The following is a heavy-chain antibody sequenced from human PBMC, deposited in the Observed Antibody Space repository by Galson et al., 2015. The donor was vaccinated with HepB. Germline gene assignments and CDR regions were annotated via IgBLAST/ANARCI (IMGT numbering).Heavy chain of an antibody. CDR1: GFTFSNAW. V-gene: IGHV3-15*01. Sequence: SLRLSCAASGFTFSNAWMSWVRQAPGKGLEWVGRIKSKTDGGTTDYAAPVKGRFTIPRDDSKNTLYLQMNSLKTEDTAVYYCTTIGRWKYFQHWGQGTLVTVSS. CDR2: IKSKTDGGTT. J-gene: IGHJ1*01. CDR3: TTIGRWKYFQH. D-gene: IGHD4-23*01.